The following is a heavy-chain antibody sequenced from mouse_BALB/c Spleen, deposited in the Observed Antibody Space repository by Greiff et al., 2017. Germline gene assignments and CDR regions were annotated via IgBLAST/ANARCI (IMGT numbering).Heavy chain of an antibody. D-gene: IGHD4-1*01. J-gene: IGHJ4*01. CDR2: INPSNGRT. Sequence: QVQLKQSGAELVKPGASVKLSCKASGYTFTSYWMHWVKQRPGQGLEWIGEINPSNGRTNYNEKFKSKATLTVDKSSSTAYMQLSSLTSEDSAVYYCARKRTGMDYWGQGTSVTVSS. CDR1: GYTFTSYW. CDR3: ARKRTGMDY. V-gene: IGHV1S81*02.